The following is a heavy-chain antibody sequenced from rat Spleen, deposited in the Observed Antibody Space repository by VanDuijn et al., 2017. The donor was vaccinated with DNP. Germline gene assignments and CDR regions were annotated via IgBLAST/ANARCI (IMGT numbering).Heavy chain of an antibody. V-gene: IGHV2-1*01. CDR3: TSGGGFLY. CDR2: IWAEGTT. J-gene: IGHJ3*01. Sequence: QVQLKESGPGLVQPSQTLSLACTVSGFALTDYHVHWVRQPPGKGLEWLGGIWAEGTTDYNSGLKARLSISRDTSKSQVFLKMNSLQTEDTAIYFCTSGGGFLYWGQGTLVTVSS. CDR1: GFALTDYH.